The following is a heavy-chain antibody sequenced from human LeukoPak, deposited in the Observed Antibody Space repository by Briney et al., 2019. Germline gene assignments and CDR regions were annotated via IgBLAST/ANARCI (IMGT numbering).Heavy chain of an antibody. CDR1: GFTFSSYE. Sequence: GGSLRLSCAASGFTFSSYEMNWVRQAPGKGLEWVSYISSSGSTIYYADSVKGRFTISRDNAKNSLYLQMNSLRAEDTAVYYCARDRSFGYYRAFDIWGQGTMVTVSS. CDR3: ARDRSFGYYRAFDI. CDR2: ISSSGSTI. J-gene: IGHJ3*02. V-gene: IGHV3-48*03. D-gene: IGHD1-14*01.